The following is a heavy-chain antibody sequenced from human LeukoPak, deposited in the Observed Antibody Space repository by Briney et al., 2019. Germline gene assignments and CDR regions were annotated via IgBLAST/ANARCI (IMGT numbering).Heavy chain of an antibody. CDR2: IWYDGSNK. J-gene: IGHJ4*02. Sequence: WGSLRLSCAASGFTFSSYGMHWVRQAPGKGLEWVAVIWYDGSNKYYADSVKGRFTISRDNSKNTLYLQMNSLRAEDTAVYYCARDSYGSGSYHFDYWGQGTLVTVSS. CDR1: GFTFSSYG. D-gene: IGHD3-10*01. CDR3: ARDSYGSGSYHFDY. V-gene: IGHV3-33*01.